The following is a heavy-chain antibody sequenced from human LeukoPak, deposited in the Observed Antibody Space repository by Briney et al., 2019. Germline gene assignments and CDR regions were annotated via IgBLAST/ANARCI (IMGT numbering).Heavy chain of an antibody. Sequence: SQTLSLTCTVSAGTISSGSYYWSWIRQPAGKGLEWIGHIYTSGNTNYNSSLKSRVTISVDTSKNQFSLKPSSAAAADTSVYYSARRYPWANALDYWGQGTLVTVSS. CDR2: IYTSGNT. CDR1: AGTISSGSYY. V-gene: IGHV4-61*09. D-gene: IGHD3-16*01. CDR3: ARRYPWANALDY. J-gene: IGHJ4*02.